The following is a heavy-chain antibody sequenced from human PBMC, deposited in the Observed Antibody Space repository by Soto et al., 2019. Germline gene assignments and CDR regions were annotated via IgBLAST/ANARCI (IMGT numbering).Heavy chain of an antibody. Sequence: QVQLVQSGAEVKKPGSSVKVSCKASGGTFSSYAISWVRQAPGQGLEWMGGIIPIFGTANYAQKFQGRVTITADESTSTAYMELSSLRSEDTAVYYCARSGKKIGSSSSGLPPFLSWFDPWGQGTLVTVSS. V-gene: IGHV1-69*01. CDR2: IIPIFGTA. D-gene: IGHD6-6*01. CDR1: GGTFSSYA. CDR3: ARSGKKIGSSSSGLPPFLSWFDP. J-gene: IGHJ5*02.